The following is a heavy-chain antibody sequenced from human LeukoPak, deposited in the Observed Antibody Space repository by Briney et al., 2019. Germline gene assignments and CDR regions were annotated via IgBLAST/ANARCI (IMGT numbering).Heavy chain of an antibody. Sequence: PGGSLRLSCAASGFTVRGNFMTWVRQAPGKGLEWVSVIYGGGTTYYADSVKGRFTISRDNSKNTLYLQMNSLRAEDTAVYYCTKGTIWLPFDYWGQGTLVTVSS. CDR1: GFTVRGNF. V-gene: IGHV3-53*01. CDR3: TKGTIWLPFDY. D-gene: IGHD5-18*01. CDR2: IYGGGTT. J-gene: IGHJ4*02.